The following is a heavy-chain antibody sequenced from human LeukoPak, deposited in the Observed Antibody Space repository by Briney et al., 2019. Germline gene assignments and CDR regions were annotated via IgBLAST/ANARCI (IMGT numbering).Heavy chain of an antibody. V-gene: IGHV3-48*01. CDR1: GFAFSSYS. D-gene: IGHD5-24*01. Sequence: GGSLRLSCAASGFAFSSYSMAWVRQAPGKGLEWVSYISIRSSTIYYADSVKGRFTISRDNAKNSLYVQMNSLRAEDTAVYYCARERDGYTHDAFDIWGQGTMVTVSS. J-gene: IGHJ3*02. CDR2: ISIRSSTI. CDR3: ARERDGYTHDAFDI.